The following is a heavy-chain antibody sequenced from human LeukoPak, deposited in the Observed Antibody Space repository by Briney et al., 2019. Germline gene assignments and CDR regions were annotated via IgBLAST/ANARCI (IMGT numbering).Heavy chain of an antibody. V-gene: IGHV4-59*11. Sequence: SETLSLTCTVSGGSISSHYWSWIRQPPGKGLEWIGYIYYGGSTNYNPSLKSRVTISVDTSKNQFSLKLSSVTAADTAVYYCARVVVVGTTAYFDYWGQGTLVTVSS. D-gene: IGHD1-26*01. CDR2: IYYGGST. CDR3: ARVVVVGTTAYFDY. J-gene: IGHJ4*02. CDR1: GGSISSHY.